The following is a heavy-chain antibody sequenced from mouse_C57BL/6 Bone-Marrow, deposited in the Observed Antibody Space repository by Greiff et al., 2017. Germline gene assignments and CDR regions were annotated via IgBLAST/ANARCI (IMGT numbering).Heavy chain of an antibody. D-gene: IGHD1-1*01. CDR2: IYPGSGNT. CDR1: GYSFTSYY. V-gene: IGHV1-66*01. CDR3: AIITPMDY. J-gene: IGHJ4*01. Sequence: VQLVESGPELVKPGASVKISCKASGYSFTSYYIHWVKQRPGPGLEWIGWIYPGSGNTTYNEKFKGKATLTADPSSSTAYMQLSSLTSEDSAVYYCAIITPMDYWGQGTSVTVSS.